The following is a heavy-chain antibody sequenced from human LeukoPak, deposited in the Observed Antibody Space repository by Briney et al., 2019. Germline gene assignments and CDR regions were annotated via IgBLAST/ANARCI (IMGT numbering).Heavy chain of an antibody. CDR2: INTDGSST. CDR1: GFTLSSYW. D-gene: IGHD3-22*01. V-gene: IGHV3-74*01. CDR3: AKDAGYYDTSGDHFDY. J-gene: IGHJ4*02. Sequence: GGSLRLSCSASGFTLSSYWMHWVRQAPGKGLVWVSRINTDGSSTNYADSVKGRFTVSRDNAKNTLYLQLNILRAEDTGLYYCAKDAGYYDTSGDHFDYWGQGTHVIVSS.